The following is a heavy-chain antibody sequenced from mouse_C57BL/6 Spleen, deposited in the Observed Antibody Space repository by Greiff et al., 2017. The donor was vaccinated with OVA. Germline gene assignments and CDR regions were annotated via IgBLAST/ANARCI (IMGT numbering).Heavy chain of an antibody. Sequence: VHLVESGAELARPGASVKLSCKASGYTFTSYGISWVKQRTGQGLEWIGEIYPRSGNTYYNEKFKGKATLTADKSSSTAYMELRSLTSEDSAVYFCARQDGNWFAYWGQGTLVTVSA. CDR2: IYPRSGNT. D-gene: IGHD1-1*01. J-gene: IGHJ3*01. CDR3: ARQDGNWFAY. CDR1: GYTFTSYG. V-gene: IGHV1-81*01.